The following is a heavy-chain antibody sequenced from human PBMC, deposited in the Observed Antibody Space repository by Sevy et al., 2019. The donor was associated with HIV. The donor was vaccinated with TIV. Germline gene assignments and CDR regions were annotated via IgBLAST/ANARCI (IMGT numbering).Heavy chain of an antibody. CDR1: GFTFSSYA. Sequence: GGSLRLSCAASGFTFSSYAMHWVRQAPAKGLEWVADISYDGSNKYYEDSVKGRFTISSDNSKNTLYLQMNSLRAEDTAVYYCARDQNSYGPYYYYYYGMDVWGQGTTVTVSS. V-gene: IGHV3-30*04. D-gene: IGHD5-18*01. J-gene: IGHJ6*02. CDR3: ARDQNSYGPYYYYYYGMDV. CDR2: ISYDGSNK.